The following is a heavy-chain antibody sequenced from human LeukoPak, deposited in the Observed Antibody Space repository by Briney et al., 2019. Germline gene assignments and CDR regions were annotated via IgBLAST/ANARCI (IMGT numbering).Heavy chain of an antibody. CDR3: ARDISNTAVDGWGIDY. CDR1: GFTFSRYW. V-gene: IGHV3-74*01. CDR2: ISPDGVST. J-gene: IGHJ4*02. D-gene: IGHD3-10*01. Sequence: GGSLRLSCAASGFTFSRYWMHWVRQAPGKGLMWVSRISPDGVSTSYVDSVKGRFTISRDNAKNTLSLQMNSLRAEDTAVYYCARDISNTAVDGWGIDYWGQGTLVTVSS.